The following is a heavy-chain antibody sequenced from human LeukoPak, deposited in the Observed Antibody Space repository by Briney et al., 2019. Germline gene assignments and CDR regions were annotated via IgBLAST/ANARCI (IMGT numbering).Heavy chain of an antibody. CDR2: ISSSSSTI. Sequence: GGSLRLSCAASGFTFSSNSMNWVRQAPGKGLEWVSYISSSSSTIYYADSVKGRFTISRDNAKNSLYLQMNSLRAEDTAVYYCARNFAIDYWGQGTLVTVSS. D-gene: IGHD3-9*01. J-gene: IGHJ4*02. V-gene: IGHV3-48*04. CDR1: GFTFSSNS. CDR3: ARNFAIDY.